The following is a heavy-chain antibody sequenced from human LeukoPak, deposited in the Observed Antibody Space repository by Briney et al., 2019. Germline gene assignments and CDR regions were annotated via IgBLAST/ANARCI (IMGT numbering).Heavy chain of an antibody. CDR2: IYSGGST. Sequence: GGSLRLSCAAPGFTVSSNYMSWVRQAPGKGLEWVSVIYSGGSTYYADSVKGRFTISRDNSKNTLYLQMNSLRAEDTAVYYCARSVVPAANFNWFDPWGQGTLVTVSS. CDR3: ARSVVPAANFNWFDP. D-gene: IGHD2-2*01. J-gene: IGHJ5*02. V-gene: IGHV3-66*01. CDR1: GFTVSSNY.